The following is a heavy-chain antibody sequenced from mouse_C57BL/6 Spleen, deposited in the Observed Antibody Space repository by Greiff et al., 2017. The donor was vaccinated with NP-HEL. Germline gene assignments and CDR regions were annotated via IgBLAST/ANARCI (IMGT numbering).Heavy chain of an antibody. Sequence: QVQLQQSGAELARPGASVKLSCKASGYTFTSYGISWVKQRTGQGLEWIGEIYPRSGNTYYNEKFKGKATLTADKSSSTAYMELRSRTSEDSAVYFCARSDYVSSWFAYWGQGTLVTVSA. V-gene: IGHV1-81*01. CDR2: IYPRSGNT. CDR3: ARSDYVSSWFAY. CDR1: GYTFTSYG. J-gene: IGHJ3*01. D-gene: IGHD1-1*01.